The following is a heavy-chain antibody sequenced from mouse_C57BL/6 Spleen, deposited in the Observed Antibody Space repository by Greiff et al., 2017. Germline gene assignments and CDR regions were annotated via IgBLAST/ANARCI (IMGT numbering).Heavy chain of an antibody. CDR3: ARGDYDWFAY. CDR2: IYPGDGDT. Sequence: VKLQASGPELVKPGASVKISCKASGYAFSSSWMNWVKQRPGTGIEWIGRIYPGDGDTNYNGKFKGKATLPADTASRTAYMQLSSLPSDDSSVYFCARGDYDWFAYWVQGTLVTFSA. V-gene: IGHV1-82*01. J-gene: IGHJ3*01. CDR1: GYAFSSSW. D-gene: IGHD2-4*01.